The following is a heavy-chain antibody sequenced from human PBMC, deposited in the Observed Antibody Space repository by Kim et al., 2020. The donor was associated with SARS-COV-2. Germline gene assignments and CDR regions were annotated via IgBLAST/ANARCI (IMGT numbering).Heavy chain of an antibody. CDR3: ARGRLYDSSGYYDY. D-gene: IGHD3-22*01. Sequence: AQKLQGRVTMTTDTSTSTAYMELRSLRSDDTAVYYCARGRLYDSSGYYDYWGQGTLVTVSS. J-gene: IGHJ4*02. V-gene: IGHV1-18*01.